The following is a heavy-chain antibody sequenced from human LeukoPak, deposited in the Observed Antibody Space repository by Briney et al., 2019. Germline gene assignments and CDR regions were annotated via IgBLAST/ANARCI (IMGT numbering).Heavy chain of an antibody. Sequence: SGGSLRLSCAASGLTVSSNYMNWVRQAPGKGLEWVSVIYSGGSTYYADSVKGRFTISRDNSKNTLYLQMNSLRAEDTAVYYCAKDLYPVGLTVTTPFDYWGQGTLVTVSS. V-gene: IGHV3-66*01. CDR1: GLTVSSNY. D-gene: IGHD4-17*01. CDR3: AKDLYPVGLTVTTPFDY. CDR2: IYSGGST. J-gene: IGHJ4*02.